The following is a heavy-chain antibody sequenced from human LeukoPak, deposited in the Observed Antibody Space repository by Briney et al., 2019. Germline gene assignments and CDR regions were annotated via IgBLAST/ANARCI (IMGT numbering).Heavy chain of an antibody. CDR1: GFTFGDYA. CDR2: ISGSGGST. D-gene: IGHD4-17*01. Sequence: GGSLRLSCTASGFTFGDYAMSWVRQAPGKGLEWVSAISGSGGSTYYADSVKGRFTIFRDNSKNTLYLQMNSLRAEDTAVYYCAKDGYSSYGDYNFDYWGQGTLVTVSS. CDR3: AKDGYSSYGDYNFDY. J-gene: IGHJ4*02. V-gene: IGHV3-23*01.